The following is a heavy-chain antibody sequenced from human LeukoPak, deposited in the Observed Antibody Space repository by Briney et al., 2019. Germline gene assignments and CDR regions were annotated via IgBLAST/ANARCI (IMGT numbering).Heavy chain of an antibody. D-gene: IGHD6-13*01. Sequence: SETLSLTCTVSGGSISSYYWSWTRQPPGKGLEWIGYIYYSGSTNYNPSLKSRVTISVDTSKNQFSLKLSSVTAADTAVYYCARSSSWYYFDYWGQGTLVTVSS. CDR2: IYYSGST. CDR1: GGSISSYY. J-gene: IGHJ4*02. V-gene: IGHV4-59*01. CDR3: ARSSSWYYFDY.